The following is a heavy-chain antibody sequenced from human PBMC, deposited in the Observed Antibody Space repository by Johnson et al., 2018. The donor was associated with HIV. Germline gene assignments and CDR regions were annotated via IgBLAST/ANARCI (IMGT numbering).Heavy chain of an antibody. D-gene: IGHD3-16*01. V-gene: IGHV3-23*04. CDR3: ARGSRYTHDNDDVYLLHAFDI. CDR1: AFTFSSNA. Sequence: VQLVESGGGSVKPGGSLRLSCGASAFTFSSNAMKWVRQASGKGLEWVSAISGSGGSTYYADSVKGRFTISRDSSKNTLYLQVNSLRAEDTAVYYCARGSRYTHDNDDVYLLHAFDIWGQGTMVTVSS. J-gene: IGHJ3*02. CDR2: ISGSGGST.